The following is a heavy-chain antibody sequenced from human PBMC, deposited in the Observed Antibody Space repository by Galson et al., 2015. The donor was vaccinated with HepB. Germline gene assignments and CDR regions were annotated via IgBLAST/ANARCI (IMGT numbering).Heavy chain of an antibody. Sequence: SLRLSCAASGFTFSRHGMHWVRQAPGKGLEWVAVIRADENKKYYEDSVKGRFTISRDNFKNTLYLQMDNLRAEDTAVYYCAREFAVGVGNTSAFFDSWGQGTLVTVSS. J-gene: IGHJ4*01. CDR2: IRADENKK. D-gene: IGHD1-26*01. CDR1: GFTFSRHG. CDR3: AREFAVGVGNTSAFFDS. V-gene: IGHV3-33*08.